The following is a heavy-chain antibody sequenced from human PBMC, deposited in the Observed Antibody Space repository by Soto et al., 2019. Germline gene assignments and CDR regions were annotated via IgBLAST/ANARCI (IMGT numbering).Heavy chain of an antibody. CDR2: IRDKAHSYST. V-gene: IGHV3-72*01. D-gene: IGHD4-17*01. CDR1: GYNFGDHY. Sequence: GGSLRLSCAVSGYNFGDHYIDWVRQAPGKGLEWVGRIRDKAHSYSTTYAASVKGRFTISRDNAKNSLYLQMNSLRAEDTALYYCAKGPADDYGDSLFDYWGQGTLVTVSS. CDR3: AKGPADDYGDSLFDY. J-gene: IGHJ4*02.